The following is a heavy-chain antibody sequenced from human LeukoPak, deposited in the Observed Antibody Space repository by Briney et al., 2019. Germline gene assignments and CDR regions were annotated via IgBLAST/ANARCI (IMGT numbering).Heavy chain of an antibody. D-gene: IGHD3-3*01. J-gene: IGHJ6*03. CDR3: AREIVLADFSSGYYTTSYYMDA. V-gene: IGHV4-59*12. Sequence: PPQSLSLSCAVSVGATTRVYTSCGRPPPQGGVGWVWWIYYIVSTNYNPRPKSRVTISVDTSKNKFSLKLSSVTAAVTPVYYCAREIVLADFSSGYYTTSYYMDAWGKGNTVTVSS. CDR1: VGATTRVY. CDR2: IYYIVST.